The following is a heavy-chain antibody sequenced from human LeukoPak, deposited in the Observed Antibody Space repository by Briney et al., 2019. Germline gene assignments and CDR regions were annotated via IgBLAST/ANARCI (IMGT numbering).Heavy chain of an antibody. D-gene: IGHD2-2*01. Sequence: GGSLRLSCAASGFTFSSYAMSWVRQAPAKGLEWVSAISGSGGSTYYADSVKGRFTISRDNSKNTLYLQMNSLRAEDTAVYYWAKVPIVVVPAAYYFDYWGQGTLVTVSS. CDR1: GFTFSSYA. J-gene: IGHJ4*02. CDR3: AKVPIVVVPAAYYFDY. CDR2: ISGSGGST. V-gene: IGHV3-23*01.